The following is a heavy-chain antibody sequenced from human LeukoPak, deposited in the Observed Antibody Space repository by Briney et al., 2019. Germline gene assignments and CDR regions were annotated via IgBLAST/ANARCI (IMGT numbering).Heavy chain of an antibody. Sequence: GGSLRLSCAASGFTFSSYSMSWVRQAPGKGLEWVSSISSSSSYIYYADSVKGRFTISRDNAKNSLYLQMNSLRAEDTAVYYCARRHSSHDAFDIWGQGTMVTVSS. D-gene: IGHD6-13*01. CDR3: ARRHSSHDAFDI. V-gene: IGHV3-21*01. CDR2: ISSSSSYI. CDR1: GFTFSSYS. J-gene: IGHJ3*02.